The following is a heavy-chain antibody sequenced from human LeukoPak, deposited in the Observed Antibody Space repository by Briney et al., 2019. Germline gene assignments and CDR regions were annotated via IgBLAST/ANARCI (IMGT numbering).Heavy chain of an antibody. CDR3: ARADYGDYVRWFDP. D-gene: IGHD4-17*01. CDR2: IYHSGST. CDR1: GGSISSSNW. V-gene: IGHV4-4*02. J-gene: IGHJ5*02. Sequence: SETLSLTCAVSGGSISSSNWWSWVRQPPGKGLEWIGEIYHSGSTNYNPSLKSRVTISVDKSKNQFSLKLSSVTAADTAVYYCARADYGDYVRWFDPWGQGTLVTVSS.